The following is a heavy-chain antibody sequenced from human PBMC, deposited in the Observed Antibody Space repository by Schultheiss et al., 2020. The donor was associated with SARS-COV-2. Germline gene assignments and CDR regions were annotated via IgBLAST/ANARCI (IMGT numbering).Heavy chain of an antibody. J-gene: IGHJ6*03. Sequence: GGSLRLSCAASGFTFSSYAMSWVRQAPGKGLEYVSAISSNGGSTYYADSVKGRFTISRDNSKNTLYLQMGSLRAEDMAVYYCARDRPTVTTYYYYMDVWGKGTTVTVSS. V-gene: IGHV3-64*02. D-gene: IGHD4-11*01. CDR1: GFTFSSYA. CDR3: ARDRPTVTTYYYYMDV. CDR2: ISSNGGST.